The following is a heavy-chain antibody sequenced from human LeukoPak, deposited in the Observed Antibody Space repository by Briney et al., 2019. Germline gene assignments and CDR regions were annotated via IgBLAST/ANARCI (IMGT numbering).Heavy chain of an antibody. V-gene: IGHV3-7*01. D-gene: IGHD1-26*01. J-gene: IGHJ4*02. CDR2: IKQDGSVK. CDR1: GFTFSRYW. CDR3: AKQWVPLWPPFDY. Sequence: GGSLRLSCAASGFTFSRYWMSWVRQAPGKGLEWVANIKQDGSVKYCVDSVKGRFTISRDNTKNSLYLQMNSLRAEDTAVYYCAKQWVPLWPPFDYWGQGTLVTVSS.